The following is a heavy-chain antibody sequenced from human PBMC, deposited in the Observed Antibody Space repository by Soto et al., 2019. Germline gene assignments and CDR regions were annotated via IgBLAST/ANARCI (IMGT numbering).Heavy chain of an antibody. CDR1: GFTFSSYA. CDR3: AKDARSNWNTGHDKDAFDI. CDR2: ISGSGAST. J-gene: IGHJ3*02. D-gene: IGHD1-1*01. Sequence: EVQLLESGGGLVQPGGSLRLSCAASGFTFSSYAMSWVRQAPGKGLEWVSAISGSGASTYYADSVKGRFTISRDNSENTLYEQMNSLRAEDTALYYCAKDARSNWNTGHDKDAFDIWGQGTKVTVSS. V-gene: IGHV3-23*01.